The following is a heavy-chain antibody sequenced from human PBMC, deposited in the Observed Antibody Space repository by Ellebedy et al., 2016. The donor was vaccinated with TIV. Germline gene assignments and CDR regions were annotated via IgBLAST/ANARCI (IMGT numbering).Heavy chain of an antibody. D-gene: IGHD6-19*01. V-gene: IGHV3-15*01. CDR1: GFTFSNAW. CDR2: IKSESNGGTT. J-gene: IGHJ4*02. Sequence: GGSLRLXCVGSGFTFSNAWMTWVRQAPGKGLDWVGRIKSESNGGTTDYAAPVKGRFTISRDDSKNTLYLQMNSLKTEDTAVYYCTTVGGWSPSLGYWGQGSLVTVSS. CDR3: TTVGGWSPSLGY.